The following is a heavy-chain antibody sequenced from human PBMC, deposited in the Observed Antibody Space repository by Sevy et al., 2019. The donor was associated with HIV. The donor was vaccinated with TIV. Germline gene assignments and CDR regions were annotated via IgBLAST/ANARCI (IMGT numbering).Heavy chain of an antibody. J-gene: IGHJ3*02. CDR1: GFTFTSYA. D-gene: IGHD3-22*01. CDR3: ASYDSSKHAFDI. Sequence: QLGGSLRLSCAASGFTFTSYAMHWVRQAPGKGLEWVAVISYDGSNKYYADSVKGRFTISRDNSKNTLYLQMNSLRAEDTAVYYCASYDSSKHAFDIWGQGTMVTVSS. CDR2: ISYDGSNK. V-gene: IGHV3-30-3*01.